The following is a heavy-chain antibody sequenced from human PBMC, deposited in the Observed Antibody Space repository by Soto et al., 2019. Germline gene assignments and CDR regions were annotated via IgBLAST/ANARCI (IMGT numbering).Heavy chain of an antibody. CDR1: GGIFHGYG. V-gene: IGHV3-33*01. D-gene: IGHD1-7*01. J-gene: IGHJ4*02. CDR2: IRFDGSNE. CDR3: ARDGIGGTVFRGYLDY. Sequence: PGGSLRLSCAVPGGIFHGYGMHWVRQAPGKGLEWVAIIRFDGSNEEYADSEKGRFTISRDNSKNTLYLQMNTLGAEDTAVYYCARDGIGGTVFRGYLDYWGRGTVVTVSS.